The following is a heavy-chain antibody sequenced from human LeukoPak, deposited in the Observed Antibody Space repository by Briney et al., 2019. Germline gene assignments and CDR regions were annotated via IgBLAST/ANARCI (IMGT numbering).Heavy chain of an antibody. Sequence: PGGSLRLSCTASGFTFGDYAMSWFRQAPGRGLEWVGFIRSKAYGGTTEYAASVKGRFTISRDGSKSIAYLQMNSLKTEDTAVYYCTRDRLMITFGGVIVKGNYFDYWGQGTLVTVSS. CDR1: GFTFGDYA. J-gene: IGHJ4*02. CDR2: IRSKAYGGTT. CDR3: TRDRLMITFGGVIVKGNYFDY. V-gene: IGHV3-49*01. D-gene: IGHD3-16*02.